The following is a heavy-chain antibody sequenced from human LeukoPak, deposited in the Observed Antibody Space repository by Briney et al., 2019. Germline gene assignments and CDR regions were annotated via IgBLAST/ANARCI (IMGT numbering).Heavy chain of an antibody. CDR2: IDPSDSYT. V-gene: IGHV5-10-1*01. Sequence: GESLRISCKGSGYRFTSYWISWVRPVPGKGLEWMGRIDPSDSYTNYSPSFQGHVTISADKSISTAYLQWSSLKASDTAMYYCARLGGPVEPFDYWGQGTLVTVSS. D-gene: IGHD1-26*01. J-gene: IGHJ4*02. CDR3: ARLGGPVEPFDY. CDR1: GYRFTSYW.